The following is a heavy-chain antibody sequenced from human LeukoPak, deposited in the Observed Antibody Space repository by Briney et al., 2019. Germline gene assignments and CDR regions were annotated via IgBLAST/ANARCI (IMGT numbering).Heavy chain of an antibody. CDR2: IYPNSGGT. J-gene: IGHJ4*02. D-gene: IGHD3-22*01. Sequence: ASVNVSCKASGYTFIGYYMHWVRQAPGQGLEWMGWIYPNSGGTNYAQKFQGRVTMTRDTSISTAYMELSRLRSDDTAVYYCARVGTYYYDSSGRNYWGQGTLVTVSS. CDR1: GYTFIGYY. CDR3: ARVGTYYYDSSGRNY. V-gene: IGHV1-2*02.